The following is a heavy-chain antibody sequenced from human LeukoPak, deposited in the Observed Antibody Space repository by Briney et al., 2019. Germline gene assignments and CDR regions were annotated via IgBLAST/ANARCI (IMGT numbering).Heavy chain of an antibody. V-gene: IGHV3-21*01. J-gene: IGHJ4*02. CDR1: GFTFRSYN. CDR2: ISSSSSYI. Sequence: GGSLRLSCAASGFTFRSYNMNWVRQAPGKRPEWVSSISSSSSYIYYADSVKGRFTISRDNAKNSLYLQMNSLRAEDTALYYCARGASRADYWGQGTLVAVSS. CDR3: ARGASRADY.